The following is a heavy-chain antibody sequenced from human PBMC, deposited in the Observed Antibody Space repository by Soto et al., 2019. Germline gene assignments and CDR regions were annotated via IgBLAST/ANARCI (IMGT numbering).Heavy chain of an antibody. Sequence: QVQLVESGGGVVQPGRSLRLSCAASGFTFSSYGMHWVRQAPGKGLEWVAVIWYDGSNKYYADSVKGRFTISRDNSKNPVYLQMNSLRSEETAVYYCARGYRYRSRKTSSFWGQGTLVTVSS. CDR1: GFTFSSYG. J-gene: IGHJ4*02. CDR2: IWYDGSNK. V-gene: IGHV3-33*01. CDR3: ARGYRYRSRKTSSF. D-gene: IGHD6-13*01.